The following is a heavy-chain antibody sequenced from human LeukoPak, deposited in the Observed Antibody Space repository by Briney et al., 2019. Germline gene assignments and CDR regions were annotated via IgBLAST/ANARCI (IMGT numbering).Heavy chain of an antibody. CDR2: ISAYNGNT. J-gene: IGHJ4*02. Sequence: AASVKVSCKASGYTFTSYGISWVRQAPGQGLEWMGWISAYNGNTNYAQKLQGRVTMTTDTPTSTAYMELSRLRSEDTAVYYCARPLGCGSFYYWGQGTLITVSS. CDR1: GYTFTSYG. V-gene: IGHV1-18*01. CDR3: ARPLGCGSFYY. D-gene: IGHD1-26*01.